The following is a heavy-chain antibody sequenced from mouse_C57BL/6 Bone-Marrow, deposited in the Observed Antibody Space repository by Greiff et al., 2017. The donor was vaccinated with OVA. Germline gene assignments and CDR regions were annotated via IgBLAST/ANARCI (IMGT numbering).Heavy chain of an antibody. D-gene: IGHD6-1*01. J-gene: IGHJ2*01. CDR2: IYPRSGNT. CDR3: AGLQRDY. CDR1: GYTFTSYG. Sequence: VKLMESGAELARPGASVKLSCKASGYTFTSYGISWVKQRTGQGLEWIGEIYPRSGNTYYTEKFKGKATLTADKSSSTAYMELRSLTSEDSAVYFCAGLQRDYWGQGTTLTVSS. V-gene: IGHV1-81*01.